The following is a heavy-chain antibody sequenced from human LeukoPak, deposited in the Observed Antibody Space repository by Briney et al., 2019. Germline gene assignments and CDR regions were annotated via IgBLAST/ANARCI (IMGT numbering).Heavy chain of an antibody. CDR2: IIPRLGTT. CDR1: GYTFTSYD. Sequence: GASVKVSCKASGYTFTSYDINWVRQAPGQGLEWMGGIIPRLGTTKYIEKFQGRITITTDESATTAYMELTSLRSEDTAVYYCAADGTDWGQGTLVTVSS. J-gene: IGHJ4*02. CDR3: AADGTD. V-gene: IGHV1-69*05.